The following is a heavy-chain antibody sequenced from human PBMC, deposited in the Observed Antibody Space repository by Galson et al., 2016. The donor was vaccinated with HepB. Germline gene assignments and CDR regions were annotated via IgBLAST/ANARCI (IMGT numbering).Heavy chain of an antibody. CDR1: GFTISSYG. V-gene: IGHV3-33*08. CDR3: ARDRSCSNTRCYGWLDP. J-gene: IGHJ5*02. D-gene: IGHD2-2*01. Sequence: SLRLSCAASGFTISSYGIHWVRQVPGKALEWVALIWHDGSNKFYADSVKGRFTTSRDNSKNTLYLQMNSLTVEDTAVYYCARDRSCSNTRCYGWLDPWGQGTLVTVSS. CDR2: IWHDGSNK.